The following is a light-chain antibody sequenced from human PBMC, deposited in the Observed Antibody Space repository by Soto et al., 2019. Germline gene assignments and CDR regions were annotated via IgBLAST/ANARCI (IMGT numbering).Light chain of an antibody. CDR3: QHYGSLHT. V-gene: IGKV3-20*01. CDR1: QSVGRNS. J-gene: IGKJ2*01. Sequence: EVVLTQSPGTLSLSPGERATLSCRASQSVGRNSLAWYQQKPSQAPRLLIYDTSNRATDIPDRFSGSGSGTDFTLTISRLEPEDFAVYYCQHYGSLHTFGQGTKLAIK. CDR2: DTS.